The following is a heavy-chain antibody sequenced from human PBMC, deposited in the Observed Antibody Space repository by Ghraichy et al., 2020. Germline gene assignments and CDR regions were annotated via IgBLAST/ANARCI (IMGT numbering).Heavy chain of an antibody. V-gene: IGHV4-34*01. D-gene: IGHD4-11*01. CDR3: ARGWHDYSMGWFDP. J-gene: IGHJ5*02. Sequence: SQTLSLTCAVYGGSFSGYYWSWIRQPPGKGLEWIGEINHSGSTNYNPSLKSRVTISVDTSKNQFSLKLSSVTAADTAVYYCARGWHDYSMGWFDPWGQGTLVTVSS. CDR2: INHSGST. CDR1: GGSFSGYY.